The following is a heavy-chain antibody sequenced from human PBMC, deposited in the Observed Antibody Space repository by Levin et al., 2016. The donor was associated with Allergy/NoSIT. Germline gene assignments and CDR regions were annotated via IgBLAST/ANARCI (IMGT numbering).Heavy chain of an antibody. CDR1: GGSFRGYY. Sequence: SETLSLTCAVYGGSFRGYYWSWIRQPPGKGLEWIGEINHSGSTNYNPSLKSRVTISVDTSKNQFSLKLSSVTAADTAVYYCARVVRGVSTFNPPDVWGKGTTVTVSS. D-gene: IGHD2-8*01. J-gene: IGHJ6*04. CDR3: ARVVRGVSTFNPPDV. V-gene: IGHV4-34*01. CDR2: INHSGST.